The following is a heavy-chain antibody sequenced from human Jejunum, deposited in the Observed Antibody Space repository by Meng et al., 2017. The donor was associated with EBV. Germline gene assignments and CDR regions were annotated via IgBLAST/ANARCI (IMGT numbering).Heavy chain of an antibody. V-gene: IGHV3-23*04. CDR1: GFTFSTNA. J-gene: IGHJ4*02. Sequence: EVQLVESGGGWVQPGGSLRLSCEASGFTFSTNAMRWVRQAPGKGMEWVSSISDIGSTTYYADSVKGRFTVSRDNSRNTLSLQMNSLRVEDTAMYYCARKRSSSEYYFDYWGQGALVTVSS. CDR3: ARKRSSSEYYFDY. CDR2: ISDIGSTT. D-gene: IGHD6-13*01.